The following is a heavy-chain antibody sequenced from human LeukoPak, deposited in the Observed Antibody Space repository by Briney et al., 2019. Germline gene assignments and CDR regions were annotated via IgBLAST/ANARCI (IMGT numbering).Heavy chain of an antibody. D-gene: IGHD2-21*02. CDR3: ARGVVVTASRGAYYYYMDV. CDR1: GGSISGYY. Sequence: SETLSLTCTVSGGSISGYYWSWIRQPAGKGLEWIGRVYTSGSTNYNPSLKSRVTMSIDTSKNQFSLNLSSVTAADTAVYYCARGVVVTASRGAYYYYMDVWGKGTTVTVSS. CDR2: VYTSGST. J-gene: IGHJ6*03. V-gene: IGHV4-4*07.